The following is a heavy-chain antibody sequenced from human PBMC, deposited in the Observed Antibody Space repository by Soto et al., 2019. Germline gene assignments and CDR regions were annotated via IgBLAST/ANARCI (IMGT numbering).Heavy chain of an antibody. CDR3: ARQVDCDYSCRHYDAFDI. CDR1: GGTFSSYA. V-gene: IGHV1-69*13. CDR2: IIPIFGTA. J-gene: IGHJ3*02. D-gene: IGHD4-17*01. Sequence: SVKVSCKASGGTFSSYAISWVRQAPGQGLEWMGGIIPIFGTANYAQKFQGRVTITADESTSTAYMELSSLRSEDTAMYYCARQVDCDYSCRHYDAFDIWGQGTMVTVSS.